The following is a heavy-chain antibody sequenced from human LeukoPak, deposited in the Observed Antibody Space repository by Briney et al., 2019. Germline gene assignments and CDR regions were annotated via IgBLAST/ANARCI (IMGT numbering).Heavy chain of an antibody. CDR2: IYHSGST. CDR3: AREVDGDYGFDY. CDR1: GYSISSGYY. J-gene: IGHJ4*02. Sequence: PSETLSLTCTVSGYSISSGYYWGWIRQPPGKGLEWIGSIYHSGSTYYNPSLKSRVTISVDTSKNQFSLKLSSVTVADTAVYYCAREVDGDYGFDYWGQGTLVTVSS. D-gene: IGHD3-10*01. V-gene: IGHV4-38-2*02.